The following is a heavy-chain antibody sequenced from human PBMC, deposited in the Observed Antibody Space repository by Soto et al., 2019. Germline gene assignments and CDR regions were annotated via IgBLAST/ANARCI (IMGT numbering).Heavy chain of an antibody. CDR1: GDSVSSNSAA. J-gene: IGHJ3*02. D-gene: IGHD3-9*01. V-gene: IGHV6-1*01. Sequence: LSLTCAISGDSVSSNSAAWNWIRQSPSRGLEWLGRTYYRSKWYNDYAVSVKSRITINPDTSKNQFSLQLNSVTPEDTAVYYCARADYDILTGYPRAGAFDIWGQGTMVTVSS. CDR2: TYYRSKWYN. CDR3: ARADYDILTGYPRAGAFDI.